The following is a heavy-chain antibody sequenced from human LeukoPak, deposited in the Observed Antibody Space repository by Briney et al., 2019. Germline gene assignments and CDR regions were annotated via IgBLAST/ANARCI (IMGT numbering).Heavy chain of an antibody. J-gene: IGHJ2*01. CDR1: GFTFSSYD. V-gene: IGHV3-13*01. Sequence: GGSLRLSCAASGFTFSSYDMHWVRHATGKGLEWVSAIGTAGDTYYPGSVKGRFTISRENAKNSLYLQMNSLRAGDTAVYYCARVRKYSGYYSWYFDLWGRGTLVTVSS. D-gene: IGHD5-12*01. CDR3: ARVRKYSGYYSWYFDL. CDR2: IGTAGDT.